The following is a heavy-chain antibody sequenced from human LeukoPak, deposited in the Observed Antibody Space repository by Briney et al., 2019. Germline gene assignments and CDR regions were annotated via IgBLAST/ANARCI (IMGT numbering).Heavy chain of an antibody. CDR1: GFTFSDYD. CDR2: IGTAGDT. V-gene: IGHV3-13*01. CDR3: VRVAKERVGGVYYFDY. J-gene: IGHJ4*02. Sequence: GGSLRLSCAASGFTFSDYDMHWVRQATGKGLEWVSAIGTAGDTYYTGSVKGRFTISRENAKNSLYLQMNSLRAGDTAVYYCVRVAKERVGGVYYFDYWGQGTPVTVPS. D-gene: IGHD1-1*01.